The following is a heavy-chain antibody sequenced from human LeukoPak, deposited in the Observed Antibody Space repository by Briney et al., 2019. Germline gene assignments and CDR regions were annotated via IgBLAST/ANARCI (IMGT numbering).Heavy chain of an antibody. D-gene: IGHD5-18*01. CDR3: ARLYSSTTFDY. CDR2: IYYSGST. CDR1: GGSISTTNYY. J-gene: IGHJ4*02. V-gene: IGHV4-39*01. Sequence: PSETLSLTCSVSGGSISTTNYYWGWIRQPPGKGLEWIGNIYYSGSTYYNPSLKSRVTISVDTSKNQFSLKLSSVTAADTAVYYCARLYSSTTFDYWGQGTLVTVSS.